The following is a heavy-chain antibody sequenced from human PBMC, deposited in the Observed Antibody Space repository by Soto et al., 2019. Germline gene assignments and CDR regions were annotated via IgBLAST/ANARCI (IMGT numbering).Heavy chain of an antibody. D-gene: IGHD6-19*01. CDR2: ISGSGGST. CDR3: AKQRGYSSGWYGAFDI. Sequence: EVQLLESGGGLVPPGGFLRLSCAASGFTFTSYAMSWVRQAPGKGLEWVSLISGSGGSTYYADSVKGRFTISRDDSKNAVYLQMDSLRAEDTAVYYCAKQRGYSSGWYGAFDIWGQGTMVTVSS. V-gene: IGHV3-23*01. J-gene: IGHJ3*02. CDR1: GFTFTSYA.